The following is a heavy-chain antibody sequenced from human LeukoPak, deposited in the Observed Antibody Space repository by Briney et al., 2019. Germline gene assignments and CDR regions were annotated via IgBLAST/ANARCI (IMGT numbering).Heavy chain of an antibody. CDR2: IFPQDSQT. J-gene: IGHJ4*02. CDR3: ALLTSKGLEF. V-gene: IGHV5-51*01. CDR1: GYTFTSFW. D-gene: IGHD4-11*01. Sequence: GESLKISCTGSGYTFTSFWIGWARQMPGKGLEWMAIIFPQDSQTTHTPSFQGQVIISADKSISAAYLQRNTLKASDTAMYYCALLTSKGLEFWGQGTLVTVSS.